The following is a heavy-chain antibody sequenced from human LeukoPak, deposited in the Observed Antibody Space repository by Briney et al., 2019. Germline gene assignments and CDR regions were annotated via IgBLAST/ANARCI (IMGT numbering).Heavy chain of an antibody. V-gene: IGHV4-39*01. CDR1: GGSISSSSYY. J-gene: IGHJ3*02. CDR3: ARRLTYYYDSSGYYYGPDDAFDI. Sequence: SETLSLTCTVSGGSISSSSYYWGWIRQPPGKGLGWIGSIYYSRSTYYNPSLKSRVTISVDTSKNQFSLKLSSVTAADTAVYYCARRLTYYYDSSGYYYGPDDAFDIWGQGTMVTVSS. D-gene: IGHD3-22*01. CDR2: IYYSRST.